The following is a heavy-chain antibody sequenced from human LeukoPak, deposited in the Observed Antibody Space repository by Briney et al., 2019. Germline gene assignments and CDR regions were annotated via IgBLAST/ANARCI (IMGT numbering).Heavy chain of an antibody. CDR3: ARVGATGSGDFDY. CDR2: IYYSGST. Sequence: SETLSLTCTVSGGSVRRGSYYWSWIRQPPGKGLEWIGYIYYSGSTNYNPSLKSRVTISVDTSKNQFSLKLNSVTAADTAVYYCARVGATGSGDFDYWGQGTLVTVSS. CDR1: GGSVRRGSYY. D-gene: IGHD1-26*01. V-gene: IGHV4-61*01. J-gene: IGHJ4*02.